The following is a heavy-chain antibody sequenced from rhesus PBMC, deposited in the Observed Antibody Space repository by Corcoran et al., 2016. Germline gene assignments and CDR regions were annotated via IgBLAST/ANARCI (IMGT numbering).Heavy chain of an antibody. J-gene: IGHJ4*01. CDR2: IYGGRGST. Sequence: QVQLQESGPGLVKPSETLSLTCAVSGGSISSRTWWRWIRQSPGQWLEWIGYIYGGRGSTSYNPSLKSRVTSSTDTSKNQFSLKLSSVTAADTAVYYCARRLATVTLSYFDYWGQGVLVTVSS. CDR1: GGSISSRTW. D-gene: IGHD5-36*02. CDR3: ARRLATVTLSYFDY. V-gene: IGHV4S7*01.